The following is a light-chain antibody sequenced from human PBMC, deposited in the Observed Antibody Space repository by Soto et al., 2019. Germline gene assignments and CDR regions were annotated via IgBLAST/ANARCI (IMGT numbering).Light chain of an antibody. V-gene: IGLV2-23*02. Sequence: QSALTQPASVSGSPGQSITISCTGTSSDFGNYNLVSWYQQHPGKVPKLILFEVNKRPSGVSGRFSGSKSGNTASLTISGLQADDEADYYCCSYAGSYTWVFGGGTKVTVL. CDR1: SSDFGNYNL. CDR2: EVN. J-gene: IGLJ3*02. CDR3: CSYAGSYTWV.